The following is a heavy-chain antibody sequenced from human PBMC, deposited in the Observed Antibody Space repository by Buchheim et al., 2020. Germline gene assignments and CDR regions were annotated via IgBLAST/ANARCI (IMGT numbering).Heavy chain of an antibody. J-gene: IGHJ6*02. V-gene: IGHV3-30*18. CDR2: ISYDGSNK. D-gene: IGHD5-18*01. CDR1: GFTFSSYG. Sequence: QVQLVESGGGVVQPGRSLRLSCAASGFTFSSYGMHWVRQAPGKGLEWVAVISYDGSNKYYADSVKGRFTISRDNSKNTLYLQMNSLRAEDTAVYYRAKRVDTAMANYYYYGMDVWGQGTT. CDR3: AKRVDTAMANYYYYGMDV.